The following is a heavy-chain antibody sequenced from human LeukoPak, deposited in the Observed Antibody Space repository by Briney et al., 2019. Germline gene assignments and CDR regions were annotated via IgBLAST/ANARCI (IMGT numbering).Heavy chain of an antibody. CDR3: AKDPAVAGIAGYDY. V-gene: IGHV3-7*03. J-gene: IGHJ4*02. Sequence: PGGSLRLSCAASGFTFSSYWMSWVRQAPGKGLEWVANIKQDGSEKYYVDSVKGRFTISRDNAKNSLYLQMNSLRAEDTAVYYCAKDPAVAGIAGYDYWGQGTLVTVSS. D-gene: IGHD6-19*01. CDR2: IKQDGSEK. CDR1: GFTFSSYW.